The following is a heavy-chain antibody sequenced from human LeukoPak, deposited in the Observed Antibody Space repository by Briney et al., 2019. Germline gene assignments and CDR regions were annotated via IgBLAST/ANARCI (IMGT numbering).Heavy chain of an antibody. Sequence: PGGCLRLSCAASGFTFSSYAMSWVRQAPGKGLEWVSAISGSGGSTYYADSVKGRFTISRDNSKNTLYLQMNSLRAEDTAVYYCAKDQDGSGSYYPDAFDIWGQGTMVTVSS. CDR2: ISGSGGST. CDR1: GFTFSSYA. V-gene: IGHV3-23*01. CDR3: AKDQDGSGSYYPDAFDI. J-gene: IGHJ3*02. D-gene: IGHD3-10*01.